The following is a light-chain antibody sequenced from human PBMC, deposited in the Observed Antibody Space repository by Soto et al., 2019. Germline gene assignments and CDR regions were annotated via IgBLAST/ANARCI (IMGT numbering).Light chain of an antibody. CDR3: QQYNSYSTKT. V-gene: IGKV1-5*01. J-gene: IGKJ1*01. Sequence: DIQRNKSPSTRSATVKDRVTITCRASQSISSWLAWYQQKPGKAPKLLIYDASSLESGVPSRFSGSGSGTEFTLTIISLQPDDFATYYCQQYNSYSTKTFGQGTMVDIK. CDR2: DAS. CDR1: QSISSW.